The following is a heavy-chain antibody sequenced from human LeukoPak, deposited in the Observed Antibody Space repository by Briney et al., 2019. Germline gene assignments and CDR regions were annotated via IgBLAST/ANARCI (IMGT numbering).Heavy chain of an antibody. CDR3: AREFSGFWSGLKYDWFDP. CDR1: GGSISSSSYY. D-gene: IGHD3-3*01. CDR2: AFYSGTT. Sequence: SETLSLTCTVSGGSISSSSYYWDWIRQPPGKGLEWIGSAFYSGTTYYNPSLKSRITISVDTSKNQFSLKLSSVTAADTAVYYCAREFSGFWSGLKYDWFDPWGQGTLVTVSS. J-gene: IGHJ5*02. V-gene: IGHV4-39*07.